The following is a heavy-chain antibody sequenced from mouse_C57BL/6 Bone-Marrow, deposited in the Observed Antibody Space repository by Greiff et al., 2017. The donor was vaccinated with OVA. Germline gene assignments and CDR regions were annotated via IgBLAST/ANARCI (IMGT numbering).Heavy chain of an antibody. CDR1: GFTFSDYG. CDR2: ISNLAYSI. D-gene: IGHD2-4*01. CDR3: ARQNDYDGLAY. Sequence: EVQGVESGGGLVQPGGSLKLSCAASGFTFSDYGMAWVRQAPRKGPEWVAFISNLAYSIYYADTVTGRFTISRENAKNTLYLEMSSLRSEDTAMYYCARQNDYDGLAYWGQGTLVTVSA. V-gene: IGHV5-15*01. J-gene: IGHJ3*01.